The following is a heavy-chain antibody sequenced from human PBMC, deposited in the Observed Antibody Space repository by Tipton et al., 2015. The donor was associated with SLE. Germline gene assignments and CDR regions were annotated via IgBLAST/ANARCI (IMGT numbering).Heavy chain of an antibody. J-gene: IGHJ5*02. CDR3: VKGGINSWYGWFDP. V-gene: IGHV3-43*01. Sequence: SLRLSCAASGFTFDDYTMYWVRQAPGKGLEWVSLISWDGGFTDYADSVKGRFTISRDNRKKSLYLQMNSLRTEDTALYYCVKGGINSWYGWFDPWGQGTLVTVSS. CDR1: GFTFDDYT. D-gene: IGHD6-13*01. CDR2: ISWDGGFT.